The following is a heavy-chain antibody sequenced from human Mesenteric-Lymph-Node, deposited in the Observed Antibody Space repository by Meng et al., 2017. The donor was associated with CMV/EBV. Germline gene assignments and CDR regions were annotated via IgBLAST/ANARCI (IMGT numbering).Heavy chain of an antibody. J-gene: IGHJ4*02. Sequence: SNNNADWNWIRQSSTRGLEWLGRTYYRSKWSNDYATSVKSRITINSDTSKNQFSLQLNSVTPEDTAVYYCARGGIGYCSITTCSFDFWGQGTLVTVSS. CDR1: SNNNAD. CDR3: ARGGIGYCSITTCSFDF. D-gene: IGHD2-2*01. V-gene: IGHV6-1*01. CDR2: TYYRSKWSN.